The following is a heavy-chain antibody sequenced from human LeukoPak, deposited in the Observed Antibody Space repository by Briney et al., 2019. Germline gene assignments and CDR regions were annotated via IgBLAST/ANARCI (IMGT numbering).Heavy chain of an antibody. V-gene: IGHV4-61*01. D-gene: IGHD3-3*01. CDR1: GGSVSSGSYY. CDR3: ARVVPYYDFWSGYPNYFDY. Sequence: SETLSLTCAVSGGSVSSGSYYWSWIRQPPGKGLEWIGYIYYSGSTNYNPSLKSRVTISVDTSKNQFSLKLSSVTAADTAVYYCARVVPYYDFWSGYPNYFDYWGQGTLVTVSS. CDR2: IYYSGST. J-gene: IGHJ4*02.